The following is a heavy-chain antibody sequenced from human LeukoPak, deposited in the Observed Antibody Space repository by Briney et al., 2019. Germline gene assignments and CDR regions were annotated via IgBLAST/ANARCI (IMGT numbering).Heavy chain of an antibody. Sequence: GGSLRLSCAASGFTFSGYSMNWVRRAPGKGLEWVSSISSSSSYIYYADSVKGRFTISRDNAKNSLYLQMNSLRAEDTAVYYCARDFGIAVAGTYYYYYMDVWGKGTTVTISS. V-gene: IGHV3-21*01. CDR1: GFTFSGYS. D-gene: IGHD6-19*01. CDR3: ARDFGIAVAGTYYYYYMDV. CDR2: ISSSSSYI. J-gene: IGHJ6*03.